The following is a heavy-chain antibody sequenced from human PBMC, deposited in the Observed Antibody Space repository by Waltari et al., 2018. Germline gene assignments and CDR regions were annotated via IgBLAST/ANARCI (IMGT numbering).Heavy chain of an antibody. D-gene: IGHD3-3*01. V-gene: IGHV1-69*10. Sequence: QVQLVQSGAEVKKPGSSVKVSCKASGGTFSSYAISWVRPAPGPGLEWMGGIIPILGIANYAQKFQGRVTITADKSTSTAYMELSSLRSEDTAVYYCARDFAADFWSGYYAGPFDYWGQGTLVTVSS. CDR3: ARDFAADFWSGYYAGPFDY. CDR1: GGTFSSYA. CDR2: IIPILGIA. J-gene: IGHJ4*02.